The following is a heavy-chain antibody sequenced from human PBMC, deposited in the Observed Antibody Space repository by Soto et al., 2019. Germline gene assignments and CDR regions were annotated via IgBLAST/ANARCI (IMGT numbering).Heavy chain of an antibody. CDR3: ARVSVDVPE. CDR2: IDPKSGGT. Sequence: QLVQSGAEVKKPGASVRVSCKTSGPTFIAYYIHWVRQAPGQGLEWMGWIDPKSGGTTYEQKFLGRVTMTRDTSINTASMDLNRLTSDDTAVYYCARVSVDVPEWGQGTLITVSS. D-gene: IGHD5-12*01. V-gene: IGHV1-2*02. CDR1: GPTFIAYY. J-gene: IGHJ4*02.